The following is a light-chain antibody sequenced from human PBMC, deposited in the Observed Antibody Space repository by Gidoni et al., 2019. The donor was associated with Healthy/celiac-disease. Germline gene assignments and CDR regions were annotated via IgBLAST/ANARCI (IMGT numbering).Light chain of an antibody. CDR2: AAS. CDR1: QSISSY. Sequence: DIQMTQSPSSLSASVGDRVTITCRASQSISSYLNWYQQKPGKAPQLLIYAASSLQSGVPSRFSSSGSGTDFTLTISSLQPEDFATYYCQQSYSTPPTFGQGTRLEIK. V-gene: IGKV1-39*01. CDR3: QQSYSTPPT. J-gene: IGKJ5*01.